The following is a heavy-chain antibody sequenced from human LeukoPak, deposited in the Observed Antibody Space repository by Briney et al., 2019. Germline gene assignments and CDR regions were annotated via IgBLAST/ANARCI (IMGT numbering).Heavy chain of an antibody. J-gene: IGHJ4*02. CDR2: INPDSGGT. Sequence: GASAKVSCKASGYTFTGYYVHWVRQAPGQGLEWMGWINPDSGGTNYAQKFQGRVTMTRDTSISTAYMELNRLRSDDTAVYYCARGWQWWDSWGQGTLVTVSS. V-gene: IGHV1-2*02. CDR3: ARGWQWWDS. D-gene: IGHD2-15*01. CDR1: GYTFTGYY.